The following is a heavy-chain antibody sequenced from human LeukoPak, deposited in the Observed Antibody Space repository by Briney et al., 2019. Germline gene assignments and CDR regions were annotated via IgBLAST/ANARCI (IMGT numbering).Heavy chain of an antibody. CDR1: GFTFSSYA. CDR3: AKGIVVMTAMIITPQTEYFDY. J-gene: IGHJ4*02. V-gene: IGHV3-23*01. CDR2: ISGSGGST. D-gene: IGHD2-21*02. Sequence: GGSLRLSCAASGFTFSSYAMSWVRQAPGKGLEWVSFISGSGGSTYYADSVKGRFTISRDNSKNTLYLQMSSLRAEDTAIYYCAKGIVVMTAMIITPQTEYFDYWGQGTLVTVSS.